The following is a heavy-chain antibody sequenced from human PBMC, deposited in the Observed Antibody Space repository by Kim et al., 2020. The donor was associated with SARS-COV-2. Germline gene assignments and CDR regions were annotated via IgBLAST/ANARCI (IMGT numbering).Heavy chain of an antibody. CDR2: IYYSGST. J-gene: IGHJ2*01. CDR3: ASPAKGYGDYDL. Sequence: SETLSLTCTVSGGSISSSSYYWGWIRQPPGKGLEWIGSIYYSGSTYYNPSLKSRVTISVDTSKNQFSLKLSSVTAADTAVYYCASPAKGYGDYDLWGRGTLVTVSS. CDR1: GGSISSSSYY. D-gene: IGHD4-17*01. V-gene: IGHV4-39*01.